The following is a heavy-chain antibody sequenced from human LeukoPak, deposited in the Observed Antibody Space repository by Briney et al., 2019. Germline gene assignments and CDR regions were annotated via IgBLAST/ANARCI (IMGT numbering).Heavy chain of an antibody. CDR3: ATGLYFDWLVAFDI. CDR2: FDPVDGET. J-gene: IGHJ3*02. Sequence: ASVKVSCKVSGYTLTELSMHWVRPAPGTGLEWMGGFDPVDGETIYAQKFQGSVTMTEDTSTDTAYMERSSLRSEDMSVYYCATGLYFDWLVAFDIWGQGTMVTVSS. D-gene: IGHD3-9*01. CDR1: GYTLTELS. V-gene: IGHV1-24*01.